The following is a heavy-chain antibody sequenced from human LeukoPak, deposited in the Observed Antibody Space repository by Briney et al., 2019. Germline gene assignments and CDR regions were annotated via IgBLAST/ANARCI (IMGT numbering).Heavy chain of an antibody. CDR2: IWYDGSDK. CDR3: ARDTHYCSGGSCQGD. CDR1: GFTFSSYG. J-gene: IGHJ4*02. D-gene: IGHD2-15*01. Sequence: PGGSLRLSCAASGFTFSSYGMHWVRQAPGKGLEWVAVIWYDGSDKYYADSVKGRFTISRDNSKNTLYLQMNSLRAEDTAVYYCARDTHYCSGGSCQGDWGQGTLVTVSS. V-gene: IGHV3-33*01.